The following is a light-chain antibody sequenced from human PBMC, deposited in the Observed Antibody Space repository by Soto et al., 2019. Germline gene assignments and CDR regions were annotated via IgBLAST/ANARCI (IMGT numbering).Light chain of an antibody. J-gene: IGKJ5*01. CDR2: EAS. V-gene: IGKV1-27*01. CDR1: QGIRHY. Sequence: DIQMTQSPSSLSASVGDRVTITCRASQGIRHYLAWYQQKPGKVPKLLIYEASNLQSGVPSRFRGGGSGTEFTLTISSLQPEDVATYYCLQHSTYPITFGQGTRLEIK. CDR3: LQHSTYPIT.